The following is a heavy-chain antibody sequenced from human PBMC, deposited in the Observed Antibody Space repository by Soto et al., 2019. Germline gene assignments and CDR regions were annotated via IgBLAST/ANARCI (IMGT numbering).Heavy chain of an antibody. V-gene: IGHV3-15*01. J-gene: IGHJ6*02. D-gene: IGHD5-12*01. Sequence: GGSLRLSCAASGFTFKNAWMNWVRQAPGKGLEWVGRSKRKTDGGTTDYAAPVKGRFIISKDDSTNTLYLQMNSLKTEDTAVYYCTKTSVATFYYYYSMDVWGQGTTVTVSS. CDR2: SKRKTDGGTT. CDR1: GFTFKNAW. CDR3: TKTSVATFYYYYSMDV.